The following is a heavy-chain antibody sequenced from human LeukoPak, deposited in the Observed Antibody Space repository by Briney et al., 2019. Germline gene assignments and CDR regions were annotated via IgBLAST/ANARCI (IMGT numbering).Heavy chain of an antibody. D-gene: IGHD3-22*01. CDR2: ISAYNGNT. CDR1: GYTFTSYG. J-gene: IGHJ4*02. CDR3: ARDFHAPYYYDSSGYDY. Sequence: GASVKVSCKASGYTFTSYGISWVRQAPGQGLEWMGWISAYNGNTNYAQKLQGRVTMTTDTSTSTAYMELRSLRSDDTAVYYCARDFHAPYYYDSSGYDYWGQGTLVTVSS. V-gene: IGHV1-18*01.